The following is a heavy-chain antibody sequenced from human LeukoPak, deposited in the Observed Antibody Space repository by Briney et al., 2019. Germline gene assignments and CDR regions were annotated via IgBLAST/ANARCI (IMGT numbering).Heavy chain of an antibody. Sequence: SVKVSCKASGGTFSSYAISWVRQAPGQGLEWMGRIIPILGIASYAQKFQGRVTITADKSTSTAYMELSSLRSEDTAVYYCARDLSGSSDRTGYWGQGTLVTVSS. D-gene: IGHD1-26*01. CDR1: GGTFSSYA. V-gene: IGHV1-69*04. J-gene: IGHJ4*02. CDR2: IIPILGIA. CDR3: ARDLSGSSDRTGY.